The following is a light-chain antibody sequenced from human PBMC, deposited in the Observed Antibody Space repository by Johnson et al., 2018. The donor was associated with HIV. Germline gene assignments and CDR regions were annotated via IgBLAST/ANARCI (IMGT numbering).Light chain of an antibody. CDR3: GTWDSSLSPGGV. J-gene: IGLJ1*01. CDR1: SSNIGNNY. Sequence: SVLTQPPSVSAAPGQKVTISCSGSSSNIGNNYVSWYQQLPGTAPKLLIYENNKRPSGIPDRFSGSKSGTSATLGITGLQTGDEADYYCGTWDSSLSPGGVFGTGTKVTV. V-gene: IGLV1-51*02. CDR2: ENN.